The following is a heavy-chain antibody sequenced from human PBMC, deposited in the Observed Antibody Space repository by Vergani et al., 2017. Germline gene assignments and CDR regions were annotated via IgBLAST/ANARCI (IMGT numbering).Heavy chain of an antibody. J-gene: IGHJ3*02. CDR2: ISYDGSNK. V-gene: IGHV3-30-3*01. D-gene: IGHD5-24*01. Sequence: QVQLVESGGGVVQPGRSLRLSCAASGFTFSSYAMHWVRQAPGKGLEWVAVISYDGSNKYYADSVKGRFTISRDNSKNTLYLQMNSLRAEDTAVYYCAREMATIRPHDAFDIWGQGTMVTVSS. CDR3: AREMATIRPHDAFDI. CDR1: GFTFSSYA.